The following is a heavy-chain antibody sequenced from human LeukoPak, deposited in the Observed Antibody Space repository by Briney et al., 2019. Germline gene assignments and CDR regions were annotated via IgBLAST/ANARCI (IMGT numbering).Heavy chain of an antibody. Sequence: ASVNVSCKASGYSFSNYGISWVRQATGQGLEGMGWINAYNGNTNYIQKVQGRVTMTTDTSTSTAYMELRSLRSDDTAVYYCARVGGDSGIDYWGQGTLVTVSS. V-gene: IGHV1-18*01. CDR1: GYSFSNYG. CDR2: INAYNGNT. J-gene: IGHJ4*02. D-gene: IGHD2-21*01. CDR3: ARVGGDSGIDY.